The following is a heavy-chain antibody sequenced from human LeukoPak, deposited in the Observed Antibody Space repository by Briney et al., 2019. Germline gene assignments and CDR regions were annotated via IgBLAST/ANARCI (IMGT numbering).Heavy chain of an antibody. CDR2: IYSSGTT. CDR1: DGSISCSSYY. CDR3: VRGAGDSGYPNYPIDN. D-gene: IGHD3-22*01. Sequence: SETLSLTCTVSDGSISCSSYYWGWIRQPPGKKLEWIGSIYSSGTTYYNPSLKSRVTISVDTSKNQFSLKLSSVAAADTAVFYCVRGAGDSGYPNYPIDNWGQGTLVTVSS. V-gene: IGHV4-39*07. J-gene: IGHJ4*02.